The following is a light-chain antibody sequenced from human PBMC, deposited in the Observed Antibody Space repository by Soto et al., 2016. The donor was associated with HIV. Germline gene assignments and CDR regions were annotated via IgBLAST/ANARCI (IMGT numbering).Light chain of an antibody. J-gene: IGLJ1*01. Sequence: SYELTQSPSVSVSPGQTARIICSGDVLPKQYSHWYQQKPGRAPVLVIYKDSERPSGIPERFSGSSSGTTVTLTISGVQTEDEADYYCQSADSSGTYVFGTGTKVTVL. CDR2: KDS. V-gene: IGLV3-25*03. CDR3: QSADSSGTYV. CDR1: VLPKQY.